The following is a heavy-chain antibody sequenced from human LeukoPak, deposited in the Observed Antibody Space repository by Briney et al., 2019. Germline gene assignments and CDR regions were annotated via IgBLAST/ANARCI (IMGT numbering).Heavy chain of an antibody. CDR3: ATGINIAAQDAFDI. V-gene: IGHV4-4*07. CDR1: GGSISSYY. J-gene: IGHJ3*02. Sequence: SETLSLTCTVSGGSISSYYWSWIRQPAGKGLEWIGRIYTSGSTNYNPSLKSRVTMSVDTSKNQFSLKLSSVTAADTAVYYCATGINIAAQDAFDIWGQGTMVTVSS. CDR2: IYTSGST. D-gene: IGHD6-6*01.